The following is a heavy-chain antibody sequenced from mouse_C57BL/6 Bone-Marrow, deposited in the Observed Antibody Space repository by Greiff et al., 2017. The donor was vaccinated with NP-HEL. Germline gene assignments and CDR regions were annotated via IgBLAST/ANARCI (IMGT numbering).Heavy chain of an antibody. Sequence: EVQLQQSGPELVKPGASVKISCKASGYSFTGYYMNWVKQSPEKSLEWIGEINPSTGGTTYNQKFKAKATLTVDKSSSTAYMQLKSLTSEDSAVYYCARPIYYDYDLAYWGQGTLVTVSA. V-gene: IGHV1-42*01. CDR2: INPSTGGT. CDR1: GYSFTGYY. CDR3: ARPIYYDYDLAY. J-gene: IGHJ3*01. D-gene: IGHD2-4*01.